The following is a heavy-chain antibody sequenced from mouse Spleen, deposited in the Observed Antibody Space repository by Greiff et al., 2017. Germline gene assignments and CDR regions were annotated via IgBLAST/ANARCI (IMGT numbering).Heavy chain of an antibody. D-gene: IGHD2-4*01. Sequence: VQLQQPGAELVKPGASVKLSCKASGYTFTSYWMHWVKQRPGQGLEWIGMIHPNSGSTNYNEKFKSKATLTVDKSSSTAYMQLSSLTSEDSAVYYCAREGGLRAFDYWGQGTTLTVSS. CDR3: AREGGLRAFDY. J-gene: IGHJ2*01. CDR2: IHPNSGST. V-gene: IGHV1-64*01. CDR1: GYTFTSYW.